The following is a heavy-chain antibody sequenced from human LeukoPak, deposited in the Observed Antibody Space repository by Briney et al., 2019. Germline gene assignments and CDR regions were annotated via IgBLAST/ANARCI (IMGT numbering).Heavy chain of an antibody. CDR3: AREVGYSSSWYPYYYYYYMDV. CDR1: GGSISSYY. CDR2: IYTSGST. V-gene: IGHV4-4*07. D-gene: IGHD6-13*01. J-gene: IGHJ6*03. Sequence: SETLSLTCTVSGGSISSYYWSWIRQPAGKGLEWIGRIYTSGSTNYNPSLKSRVTMSVDTSKNQFSLKLSSVTAADTAVYYCAREVGYSSSWYPYYYYYYMDVWGKGTTVTVSS.